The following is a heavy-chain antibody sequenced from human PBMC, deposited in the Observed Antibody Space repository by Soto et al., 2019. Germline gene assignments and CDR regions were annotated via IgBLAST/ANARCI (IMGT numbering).Heavy chain of an antibody. CDR3: ARDFPSIYRLTGYYTRYYYYGMDV. Sequence: SVKVSCKASGGTFSSYAISWVRQAPGQGLEWMGGIIPIFGTANYAQKFQGRVTITADESTSTAYMELSSLRSEDTAVYYCARDFPSIYRLTGYYTRYYYYGMDVWGQGTMVTVSS. J-gene: IGHJ6*02. D-gene: IGHD3-9*01. CDR2: IIPIFGTA. V-gene: IGHV1-69*13. CDR1: GGTFSSYA.